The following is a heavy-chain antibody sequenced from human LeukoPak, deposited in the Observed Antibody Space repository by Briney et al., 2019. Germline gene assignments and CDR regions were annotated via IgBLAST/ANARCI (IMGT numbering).Heavy chain of an antibody. CDR1: GGSFSGYY. D-gene: IGHD3-9*01. CDR3: ARDSYDILTGEDAFDI. J-gene: IGHJ3*02. CDR2: INHSGST. V-gene: IGHV4-34*01. Sequence: PSETLSLTCAVYGGSFSGYYWSWIRQPPGKGLEWIGEINHSGSTNYNPSLKSRVTISVDTSKNQFPLKLSSVTAADTAVYYCARDSYDILTGEDAFDIWGQGTMVTVSS.